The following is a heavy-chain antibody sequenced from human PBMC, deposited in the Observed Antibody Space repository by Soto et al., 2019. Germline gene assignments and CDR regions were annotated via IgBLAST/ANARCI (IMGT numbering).Heavy chain of an antibody. V-gene: IGHV1-69*06. CDR1: GGTFNSYG. D-gene: IGHD6-6*01. J-gene: IGHJ4*02. Sequence: QVQLVQYGAEVKKPGSSVKVSCKASGGTFNSYGFNWVRQAPGQGLEWMGGVIPMFGTANYAQKFQGRVTITADKSTSTSYMEVKSLRSEDTAVYYCARGDDILARRGDYFDYWGQGTQVTVSS. CDR2: VIPMFGTA. CDR3: ARGDDILARRGDYFDY.